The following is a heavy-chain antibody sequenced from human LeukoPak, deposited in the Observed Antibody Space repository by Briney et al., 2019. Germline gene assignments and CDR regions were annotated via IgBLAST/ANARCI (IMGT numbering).Heavy chain of an antibody. CDR2: ICYSGST. Sequence: SETLSLTCTVSGGSISSYYWSWIRQPPGKGLEWIGYICYSGSTNYNPSLKSRVTISVDTSKNQFSLKLSSVTAADAAVYYCARESADGEALDYWGQGTLVTVSS. V-gene: IGHV4-59*01. J-gene: IGHJ4*02. CDR1: GGSISSYY. CDR3: ARESADGEALDY.